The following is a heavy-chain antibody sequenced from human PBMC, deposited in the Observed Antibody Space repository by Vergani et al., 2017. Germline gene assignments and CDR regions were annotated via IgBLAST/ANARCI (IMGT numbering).Heavy chain of an antibody. D-gene: IGHD2-21*02. V-gene: IGHV1-69*06. CDR1: GGTFSSYA. Sequence: QVQLVQSGAEVKKPGSSVKVSCKASGGTFSSYAISWVRQAPGQGLEWMGGIIPIFGTANYAQKFQGRVTITADKSTSTAYMELSSLRSEDTAVYYCAREAYCGGDCYGTYFDYWGQGTLVTVSS. J-gene: IGHJ4*02. CDR3: AREAYCGGDCYGTYFDY. CDR2: IIPIFGTA.